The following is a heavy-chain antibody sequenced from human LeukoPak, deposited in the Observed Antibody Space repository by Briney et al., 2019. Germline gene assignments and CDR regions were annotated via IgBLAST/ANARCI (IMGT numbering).Heavy chain of an antibody. V-gene: IGHV4-59*08. J-gene: IGHJ4*02. CDR2: IYYSGST. Sequence: SETLSLTCTVSGGSISSYYWSWIRQPPGKGLEWIGYIYYSGSTNYNPSLKSRVTISVDTSKNQFSLKLSSVTAADTAVYYCAAPRRGYSYGGFDYWGQGTLVTISS. CDR3: AAPRRGYSYGGFDY. D-gene: IGHD5-18*01. CDR1: GGSISSYY.